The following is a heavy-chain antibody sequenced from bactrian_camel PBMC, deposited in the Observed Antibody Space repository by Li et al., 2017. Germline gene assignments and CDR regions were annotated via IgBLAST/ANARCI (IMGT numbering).Heavy chain of an antibody. CDR3: ETRGK. CDR1: GVPNSGIC. Sequence: VQLVESGGGSVEAGGSLTLSCVASGVPNSGICMAWVRRAAGKGRETVAEVLSDGMKEYSETVKGRFTISRDNAKNTLYLQMDNLKPEDTAMYYCETRGKRGQGTQVTVS. V-gene: IGHV3S6*01. CDR2: VLSDGMKE. J-gene: IGHJ4*01.